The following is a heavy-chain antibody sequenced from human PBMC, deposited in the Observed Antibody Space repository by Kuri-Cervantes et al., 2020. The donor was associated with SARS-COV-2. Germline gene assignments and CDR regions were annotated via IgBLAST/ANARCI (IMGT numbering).Heavy chain of an antibody. J-gene: IGHJ4*02. D-gene: IGHD1-26*01. CDR1: GFTFSSYW. Sequence: ETLSLTCAASGFTFSSYWMHWVRQAPGKGLVCVSRINSDGSSTSYADSVKGRFTISRDNAKNTMYQQMNSLRAEDTAVYYCARGGVYGGYFHYWGQGTLVTVSS. V-gene: IGHV3-74*01. CDR3: ARGGVYGGYFHY. CDR2: INSDGSST.